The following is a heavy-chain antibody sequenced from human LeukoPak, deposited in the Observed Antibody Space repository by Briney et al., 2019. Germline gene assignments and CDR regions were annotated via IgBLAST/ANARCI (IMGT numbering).Heavy chain of an antibody. V-gene: IGHV3-66*01. CDR3: ARDQEGGYFDY. D-gene: IGHD3-16*01. Sequence: GGSLRLSCAASGFSVSTNYMSWVRQAPGKGLEWVSVIYSGGSTYYADSVKGRFTNSRDNPKNTLYLQMNSLRAEDTAVYYCARDQEGGYFDYWGQGTLVTVSS. CDR2: IYSGGST. J-gene: IGHJ4*02. CDR1: GFSVSTNY.